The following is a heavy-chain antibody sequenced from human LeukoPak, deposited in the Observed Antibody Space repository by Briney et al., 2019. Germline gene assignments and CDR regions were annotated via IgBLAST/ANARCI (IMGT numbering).Heavy chain of an antibody. CDR1: GFIFSSYG. V-gene: IGHV3-30*02. CDR3: AKGSGYYTYNWFDP. J-gene: IGHJ5*02. Sequence: GGSLRLSCAASGFIFSSYGMHWVRQAPGKGLEWVAFIRYDGTNKYYADSVRGRFTISRDDSTNTVYLEMNSLRGEDTAVYYCAKGSGYYTYNWFDPWGPGTLVTVSS. D-gene: IGHD3-3*01. CDR2: IRYDGTNK.